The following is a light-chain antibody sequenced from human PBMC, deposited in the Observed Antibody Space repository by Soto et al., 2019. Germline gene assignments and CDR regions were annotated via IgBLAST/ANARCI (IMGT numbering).Light chain of an antibody. CDR3: QHYNSYSDA. V-gene: IGKV1-5*03. J-gene: IGKJ1*01. CDR1: QTISSW. CDR2: KAS. Sequence: DITMNQSPSTLSTSVGDRVTITCRASQTISSWLAWYQQKPGKAPKLLIYKASTLKSGVPSRFSGSGSGTESTLTISSLQPDDFATYYCQHYNSYSDAFGQGTKVDI.